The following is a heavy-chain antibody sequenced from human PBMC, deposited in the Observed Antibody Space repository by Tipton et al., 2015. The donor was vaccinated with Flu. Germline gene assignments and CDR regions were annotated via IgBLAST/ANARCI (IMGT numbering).Heavy chain of an antibody. CDR3: ATLGILLWFGELSSFDY. V-gene: IGHV3-23*01. Sequence: CAASGFTFSSYAMSWVRQAPGKGLEWVSAISGSGGSTYYADSVKGRFTISRDNSKNTLYLQMNSLRAEDTAVYYCATLGILLWFGELSSFDYWGQGTLVTVSS. CDR1: GFTFSSYA. CDR2: ISGSGGST. D-gene: IGHD3-10*01. J-gene: IGHJ4*02.